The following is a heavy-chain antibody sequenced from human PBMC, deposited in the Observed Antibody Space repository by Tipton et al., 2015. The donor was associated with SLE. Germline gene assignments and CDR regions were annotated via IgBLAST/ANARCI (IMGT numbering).Heavy chain of an antibody. CDR1: GFTFSSYG. V-gene: IGHV3-30*02. CDR3: ARDRYDSSGYYFDY. J-gene: IGHJ4*02. D-gene: IGHD3-22*01. Sequence: SLRLSCAASGFTFSSYGMHWVRQAPGKGLEWVAFIRYDGSNKYYADSVKGRFTISRDNAKNSLYLQMNSLRAEDTAVYYCARDRYDSSGYYFDYWGQGTLVTVSS. CDR2: IRYDGSNK.